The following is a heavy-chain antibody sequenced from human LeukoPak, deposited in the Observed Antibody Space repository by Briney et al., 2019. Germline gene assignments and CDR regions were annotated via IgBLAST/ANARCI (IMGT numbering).Heavy chain of an antibody. Sequence: EASVKVSFKASGYTFTSYGISWVRQAPGQGLEWMGWISAYNGNTNYAQKLQGRVTMTEDTSTDTAYMELSSLRSEDTAVYYCATGSLRLGEFSLGYWGQGTPVTVSS. CDR2: ISAYNGNT. J-gene: IGHJ4*02. V-gene: IGHV1-18*01. CDR1: GYTFTSYG. D-gene: IGHD3-16*02. CDR3: ATGSLRLGEFSLGY.